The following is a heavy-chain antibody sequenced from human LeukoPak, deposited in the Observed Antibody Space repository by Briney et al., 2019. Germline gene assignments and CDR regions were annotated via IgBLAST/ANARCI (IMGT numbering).Heavy chain of an antibody. V-gene: IGHV5-51*01. CDR2: IYPGDSDT. CDR1: GYSFTRYW. D-gene: IGHD3-22*01. CDR3: ARGSADYYDSRGYYYAAFDI. J-gene: IGHJ3*02. Sequence: GESLKISCKGYGYSFTRYWIGWVRQMPGKGLEWMGIIYPGDSDTRYSPSFQGQVTISADKSISTAYLQWSSLKASDTAMYYCARGSADYYDSRGYYYAAFDIWGQGTMVTVSS.